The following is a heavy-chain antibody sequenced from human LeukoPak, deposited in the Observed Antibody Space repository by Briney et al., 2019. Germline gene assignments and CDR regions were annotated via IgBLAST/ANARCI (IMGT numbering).Heavy chain of an antibody. V-gene: IGHV3-43*02. CDR2: ISGDCGST. J-gene: IGHJ4*02. CDR1: GFTFDDYA. CDR3: AKDIPHYYDSSGFYGDYFDY. D-gene: IGHD3-22*01. Sequence: PGGPLRLSCAASGFTFDDYAMHWLRQAPGKGLEWVSLISGDCGSTYYADSVKGRSTISRDNSKNSLYLQMNSLRTEDTALYYCAKDIPHYYDSSGFYGDYFDYWGQGTLVTVSS.